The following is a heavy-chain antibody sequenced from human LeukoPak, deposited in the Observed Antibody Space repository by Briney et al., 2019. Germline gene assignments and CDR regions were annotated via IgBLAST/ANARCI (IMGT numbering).Heavy chain of an antibody. D-gene: IGHD3-10*01. J-gene: IGHJ4*02. V-gene: IGHV3-64D*06. CDR3: VKDSSSGSYIDY. CDR2: INSNGGST. CDR1: GFTLSDNA. Sequence: GGSLRLSCAASGFTLSDNAMSWVSQAPGKGLVYVSAINSNGGSTYYADSGQGRFTISRDNSRNTLHLQMSSLRVEVPAVYYYVKDSSSGSYIDYWGEGTPVTLSS.